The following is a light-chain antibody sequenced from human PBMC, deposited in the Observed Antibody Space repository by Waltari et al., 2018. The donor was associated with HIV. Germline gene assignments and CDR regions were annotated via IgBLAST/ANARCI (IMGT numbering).Light chain of an antibody. J-gene: IGLJ3*02. CDR2: SNN. Sequence: QSVLTQPPSASGTPGQRVSISCSRSSSTLGSNIVNWYPQLPGTAPKLLSYSNNQRPAGVPDRFSGSKSGTSASLAISGLQSEDEADYYCAAWDDSLNAWVCGGGTKLTVL. CDR1: SSTLGSNI. V-gene: IGLV1-44*01. CDR3: AAWDDSLNAWV.